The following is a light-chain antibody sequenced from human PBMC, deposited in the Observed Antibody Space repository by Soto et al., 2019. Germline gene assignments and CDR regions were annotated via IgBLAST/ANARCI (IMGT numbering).Light chain of an antibody. CDR2: GNS. V-gene: IGLV1-40*01. CDR3: QSYDSSLSV. Sequence: QSVLTQPPSVSGAPGQRVTISCTGSSSNIGAGYDVYWYQQLPGTAPKLLIYGNSNRPSGVPDRFSGSKSGTSASLAITGLQAEDEAHYFCQSYDSSLSVFGTGTKVTVL. CDR1: SSNIGAGYD. J-gene: IGLJ1*01.